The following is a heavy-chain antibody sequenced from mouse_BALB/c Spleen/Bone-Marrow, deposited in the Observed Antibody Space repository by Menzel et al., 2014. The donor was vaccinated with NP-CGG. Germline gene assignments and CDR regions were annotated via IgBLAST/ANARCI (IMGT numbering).Heavy chain of an antibody. CDR3: ARQDFGNGSFDY. V-gene: IGHV1-14*01. J-gene: IGHJ2*01. CDR2: INPYNDGT. Sequence: EVQLQESGPELVKPGASVKMSCKASGYTFXSYIMHWVKQKPGQGLEWIGYINPYNDGTKNNEKFKGEATLTSDKSSSTAYMELNRLSSEDSAVYFCARQDFGNGSFDYWRQGIPLPVSS. CDR1: GYTFXSYI.